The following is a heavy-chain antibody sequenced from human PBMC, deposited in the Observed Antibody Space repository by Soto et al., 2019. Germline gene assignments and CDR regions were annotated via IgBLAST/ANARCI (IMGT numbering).Heavy chain of an antibody. CDR1: GFSFSADGVG. CDR3: AHAFGGTSWPNDAFDV. J-gene: IGHJ3*01. D-gene: IGHD3-16*01. CDR2: IYWDDDT. V-gene: IGHV2-5*02. Sequence: QITLKESGPTLVKPTQTLTLTCIFSGFSFSADGVGVGWIRQPPGKGLEWLALIYWDDDTRYRPSLKSRLTITKDSSKNQVVLTMTNMDPEDTATYYCAHAFGGTSWPNDAFDVWGQGTVVTVSS.